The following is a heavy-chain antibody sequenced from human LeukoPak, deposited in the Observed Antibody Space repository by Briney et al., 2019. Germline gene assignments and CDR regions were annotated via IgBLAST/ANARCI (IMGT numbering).Heavy chain of an antibody. Sequence: GGSLRLSCTASGFTFSSYWMYWVRQAPGKGLVWVSRINNDGRSTNYADSVKGRFTVSRDNAKNTLYLQMNSLRAEDTAVYYCARSYTASYRYYWGQGTLVTVSS. V-gene: IGHV3-74*01. CDR2: INNDGRST. D-gene: IGHD3-10*01. CDR1: GFTFSSYW. J-gene: IGHJ4*02. CDR3: ARSYTASYRYY.